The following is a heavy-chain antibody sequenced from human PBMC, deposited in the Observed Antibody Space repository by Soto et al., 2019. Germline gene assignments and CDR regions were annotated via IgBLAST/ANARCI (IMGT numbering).Heavy chain of an antibody. V-gene: IGHV3-23*01. CDR2: ISGSGGST. CDR3: AKDRVATLKQYNWFDP. Sequence: EVRLLESGGDLVQPGGSLRLSCAASGFTFSSYVMSWVRQAPGKGLEWVSSISGSGGSTYYADSVKGRLTISRDNSKNTLYLQMNSLRAEDTAVYYCAKDRVATLKQYNWFDPWGQGTLVTVSS. D-gene: IGHD5-12*01. J-gene: IGHJ5*02. CDR1: GFTFSSYV.